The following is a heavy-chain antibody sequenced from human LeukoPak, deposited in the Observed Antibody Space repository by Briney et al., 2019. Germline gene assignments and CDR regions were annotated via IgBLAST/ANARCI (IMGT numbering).Heavy chain of an antibody. Sequence: GGTLRLSCAASGFTFSSHGINWVRQAPGKGLEWVSAISGSGGSTYYADSVKGRFTISRDNSKNTLYLQMNSLRAEDTAVYYCAKDAENYYDSSGYYGYWGQGTLVTVSS. CDR1: GFTFSSHG. CDR2: ISGSGGST. J-gene: IGHJ4*02. D-gene: IGHD3-22*01. V-gene: IGHV3-23*01. CDR3: AKDAENYYDSSGYYGY.